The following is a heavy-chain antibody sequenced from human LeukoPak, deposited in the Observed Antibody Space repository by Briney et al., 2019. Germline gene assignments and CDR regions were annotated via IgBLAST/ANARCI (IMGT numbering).Heavy chain of an antibody. J-gene: IGHJ6*03. CDR1: GYSFTNFD. D-gene: IGHD6-19*01. V-gene: IGHV1-8*01. CDR2: MNPNSGNK. CDR3: ARGPQWRGDYYYMDV. Sequence: ASVKVSCKASGYSFTNFDINWVRQATGQGLEWMGWMNPNSGNKGYAQKFQGRVIMTMNTSITTAYMELSSLRSEDTAVYYCARGPQWRGDYYYMDVWGRGTTVTVSS.